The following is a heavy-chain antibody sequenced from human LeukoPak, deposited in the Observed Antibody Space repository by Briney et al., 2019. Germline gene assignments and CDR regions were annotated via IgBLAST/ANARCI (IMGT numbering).Heavy chain of an antibody. CDR2: INPEDSDT. CDR1: GYSFTNYW. Sequence: GESLKISCQGSGYSFTNYWIGWVRQMPGRGLEWMGLINPEDSDTRYTLSFQGQVTLSADKSIRAAYLQWGSLKASDTAMYYRARLIDGSGSPDYWGQGTLVTVSS. D-gene: IGHD3-22*01. V-gene: IGHV5-51*01. J-gene: IGHJ4*02. CDR3: ARLIDGSGSPDY.